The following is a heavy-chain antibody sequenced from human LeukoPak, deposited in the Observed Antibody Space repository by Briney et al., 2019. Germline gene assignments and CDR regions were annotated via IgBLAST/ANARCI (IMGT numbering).Heavy chain of an antibody. CDR2: ISYDGSNK. D-gene: IGHD5-24*01. J-gene: IGHJ3*02. V-gene: IGHV3-30-3*01. CDR1: GFTFNNYA. CDR3: ARDMGATIILSAFDI. Sequence: GGSLRLSCAASGFTFNNYAMSWVRQAPGKGLEWVAVISYDGSNKYYADSVKGRFTISRDNSKNTLYLQMNSLRAEDTAVYYCARDMGATIILSAFDIWGQGTMVTVSS.